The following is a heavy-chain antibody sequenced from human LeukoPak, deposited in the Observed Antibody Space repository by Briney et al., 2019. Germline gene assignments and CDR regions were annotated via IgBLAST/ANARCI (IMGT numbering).Heavy chain of an antibody. Sequence: GSSVKVSCKASGYAFTSYDINWVRQATGQGLEWMGWMNPNSGNTGYAQRFQGRVTITRNTSIRTAYMELSSLRSADTAVYYCARSGYCSGGSCYRFDPWGQGTLVTVSS. CDR3: ARSGYCSGGSCYRFDP. V-gene: IGHV1-8*03. CDR2: MNPNSGNT. D-gene: IGHD2-15*01. CDR1: GYAFTSYD. J-gene: IGHJ5*02.